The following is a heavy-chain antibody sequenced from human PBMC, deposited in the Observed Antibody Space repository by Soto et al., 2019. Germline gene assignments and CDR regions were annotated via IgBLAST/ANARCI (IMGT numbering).Heavy chain of an antibody. D-gene: IGHD2-15*01. Sequence: ASVKVSCKASGYTFTSYAMHWVRQAPGQRLEWMGWINAGNGNTKYSQKFQGRVTITRDTSASTAYMELSSLRSEDTAVYYCARAYCSGGSRPTRLDYGDSHFDYWGQGTRVSFSS. CDR2: INAGNGNT. CDR3: ARAYCSGGSRPTRLDYGDSHFDY. V-gene: IGHV1-3*01. CDR1: GYTFTSYA. J-gene: IGHJ4*02.